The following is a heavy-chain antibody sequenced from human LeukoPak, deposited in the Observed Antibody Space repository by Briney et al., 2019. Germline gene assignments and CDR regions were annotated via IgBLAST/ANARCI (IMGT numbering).Heavy chain of an antibody. V-gene: IGHV3-66*01. D-gene: IGHD6-19*01. CDR1: GFTVSSNY. CDR2: IYSGGST. CDR3: ARDRGIAVAGPLDY. J-gene: IGHJ4*02. Sequence: GGSLRLSCAASGFTVSSNYVSWVRQAPGKGLECVLVIYSGGSTYYADSVKGRFTISRDNSKNTLYLQMNSLRAEDTAVYYCARDRGIAVAGPLDYWGQGTLVTVSS.